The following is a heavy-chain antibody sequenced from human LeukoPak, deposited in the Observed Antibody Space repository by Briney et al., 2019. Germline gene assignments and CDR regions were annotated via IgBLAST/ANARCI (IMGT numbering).Heavy chain of an antibody. CDR3: ARDRGTYYDFWSGYPDY. Sequence: PGGSLRLSCAASGFTFDDYGMSWVRQAPGKGLEWVSGINWNGGSTGYADSVKGRFTISRDNAKNSLYLQMNSLRAEDTALYYCARDRGTYYDFWSGYPDYWGQGTLVTVSS. CDR1: GFTFDDYG. J-gene: IGHJ4*02. D-gene: IGHD3-3*01. V-gene: IGHV3-20*04. CDR2: INWNGGST.